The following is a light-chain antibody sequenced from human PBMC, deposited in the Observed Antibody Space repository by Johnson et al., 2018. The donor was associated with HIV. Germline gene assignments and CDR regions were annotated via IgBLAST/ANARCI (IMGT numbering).Light chain of an antibody. CDR2: DNN. Sequence: QSVLTQPPSVSAAPGQKVTISCSGSSSNIGNNYVSWYQQVPGTSPKLLIYDNNRRPSGIPDRFSGSKSGTSATLGITGLQTGDEADYYCGTWDTSLSAGYFFGTVTKVTVL. J-gene: IGLJ1*01. V-gene: IGLV1-51*01. CDR1: SSNIGNNY. CDR3: GTWDTSLSAGYF.